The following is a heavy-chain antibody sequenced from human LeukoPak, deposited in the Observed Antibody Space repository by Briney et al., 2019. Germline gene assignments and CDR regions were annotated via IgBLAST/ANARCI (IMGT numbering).Heavy chain of an antibody. CDR2: ISSSGSTI. J-gene: IGHJ4*02. Sequence: GGSLRLSCAASGFTFSSYEMNWVRQAPGKGLEWVSYISSSGSTIYYADSVKGRFTISRDNAENSLYLQMNSLRAEDTAVYYCARGRYCSGGSCQRLDYWGQGTLVTVSS. CDR1: GFTFSSYE. V-gene: IGHV3-48*03. D-gene: IGHD2-15*01. CDR3: ARGRYCSGGSCQRLDY.